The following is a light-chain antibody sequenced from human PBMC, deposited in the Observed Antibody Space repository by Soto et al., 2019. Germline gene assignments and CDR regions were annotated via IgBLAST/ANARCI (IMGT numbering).Light chain of an antibody. CDR3: QQYNNWPPLT. CDR2: GAS. V-gene: IGKV3-15*01. CDR1: QSVSSN. Sequence: EIVMTQSPGTLSVSPGERATLSCGASQSVSSNLAWYQQKPGQAPRLLIYGASTRATGIPARFSGSGSGTEFTLTISSLQSEDFAVYYCQQYNNWPPLTFGGGTKVEIK. J-gene: IGKJ4*01.